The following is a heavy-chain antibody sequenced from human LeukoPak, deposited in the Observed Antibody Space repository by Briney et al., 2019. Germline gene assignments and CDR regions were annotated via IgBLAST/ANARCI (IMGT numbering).Heavy chain of an antibody. CDR3: ARRAIAAAGLNWFDP. Sequence: ASVKVSCKASGYTFTSYGISWVRQAPGQGLEWMGWISAYNGNTNYAQKLQGRVTMTTDTSTSTAYMELRSLRSDDTAVYYCARRAIAAAGLNWFDPWGQGTLVTASS. CDR1: GYTFTSYG. CDR2: ISAYNGNT. J-gene: IGHJ5*02. D-gene: IGHD6-13*01. V-gene: IGHV1-18*01.